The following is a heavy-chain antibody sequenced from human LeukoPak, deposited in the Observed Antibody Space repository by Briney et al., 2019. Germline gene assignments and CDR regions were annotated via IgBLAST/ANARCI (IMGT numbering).Heavy chain of an antibody. J-gene: IGHJ5*02. CDR1: GYSISSGYY. D-gene: IGHD3-3*01. CDR3: ARGTMYNWFDP. CDR2: IYHSGST. V-gene: IGHV4-38-2*01. Sequence: SEALSLTCAVSGYSISSGYYCGWIRQPPGKGLEWIGSIYHSGSTYYNPSLKSRVTISVDTSKNQFSLKLSSVTAADTAVYYCARGTMYNWFDPWGQGTLVTVSS.